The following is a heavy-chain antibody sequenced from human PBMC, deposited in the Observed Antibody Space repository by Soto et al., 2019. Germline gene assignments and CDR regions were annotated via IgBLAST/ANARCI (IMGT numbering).Heavy chain of an antibody. CDR1: GFTFSSYG. V-gene: IGHV3-30*18. D-gene: IGHD3-22*01. CDR3: AKDWDYYDSSGYECFDY. J-gene: IGHJ4*02. Sequence: QVQLVESGGGVVQPGRSLRLSCAASGFTFSSYGMHWVRQAPGKGLEWVAVISYDGSNKYYADSVKGRFTISRDNSKNTLYLQMNILRAEDTAVYYCAKDWDYYDSSGYECFDYWGQGTRVTVSS. CDR2: ISYDGSNK.